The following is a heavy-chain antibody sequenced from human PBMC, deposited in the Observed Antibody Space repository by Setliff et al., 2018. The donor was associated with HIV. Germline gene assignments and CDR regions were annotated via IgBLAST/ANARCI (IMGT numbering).Heavy chain of an antibody. CDR3: ARENDGSGSYGYYYYGMDV. CDR2: IYTSGST. J-gene: IGHJ6*02. Sequence: PSETLSLTCSVSGASITSHNWGWIRQPAGKGLEWIGRIYTSGSTNYNPSLKSRVTISVDTSKNQFSLKLSSVTAADTAVYYCARENDGSGSYGYYYYGMDVWGQGTTVTVSS. D-gene: IGHD3-10*01. CDR1: GASITSHN. V-gene: IGHV4-4*07.